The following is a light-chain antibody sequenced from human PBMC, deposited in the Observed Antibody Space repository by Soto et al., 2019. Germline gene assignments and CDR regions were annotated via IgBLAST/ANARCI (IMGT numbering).Light chain of an antibody. V-gene: IGKV3D-20*02. J-gene: IGKJ1*01. CDR1: QTVSSSF. CDR2: DVS. CDR3: QQRSNWWT. Sequence: EVVLTQSPGTLSLSPGERATLSCRTSQTVSSSFLAWYQQTPGQAPRLLIYDVSTRATGVPARFSGTGSETDFTLTISSLEPEDFAVYYCQQRSNWWTFGQGTKVDIK.